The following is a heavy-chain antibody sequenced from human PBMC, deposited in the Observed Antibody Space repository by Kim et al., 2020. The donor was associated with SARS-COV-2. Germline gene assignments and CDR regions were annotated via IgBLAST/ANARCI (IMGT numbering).Heavy chain of an antibody. D-gene: IGHD3-3*01. V-gene: IGHV1-18*04. Sequence: ASVKVSCKASGYTFTSYGISWVRQAPGQGLEWMGWISAYNGNTNYAQKLQGRVTMTTDTSTSTAYMELRSLRSDDTAVYYCAREGDHAIYDFWSGFDNWFDPWGQGTLVTVSS. CDR3: AREGDHAIYDFWSGFDNWFDP. CDR2: ISAYNGNT. CDR1: GYTFTSYG. J-gene: IGHJ5*02.